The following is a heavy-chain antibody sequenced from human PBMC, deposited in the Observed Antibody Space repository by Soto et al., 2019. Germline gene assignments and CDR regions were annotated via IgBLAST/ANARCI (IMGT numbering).Heavy chain of an antibody. CDR1: GFTFSSFA. Sequence: PGGSLRLSCAASGFTFSSFAMSWVRQAPGKGLEWVSGISGSGGSTYYADSVKGRFTVSRDNSKNTLYLQMNSLRAEDTAVYYCAKVARPNFSGSWFFDSWGQGAQVTVSS. D-gene: IGHD6-13*01. CDR2: ISGSGGST. CDR3: AKVARPNFSGSWFFDS. J-gene: IGHJ4*02. V-gene: IGHV3-23*01.